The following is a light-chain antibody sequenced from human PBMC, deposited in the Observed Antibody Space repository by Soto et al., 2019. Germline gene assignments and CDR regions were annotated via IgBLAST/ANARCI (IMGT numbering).Light chain of an antibody. Sequence: EIVLTQSPATLSLSPGERATLSCRASQGVSSYLAWYQQKPGQAPRLLIYDASNRAAGIPARFSGSGSGTDFTLTISGLEPEDFAVYYCQHRSNWPLTFGGGTKVEIK. CDR2: DAS. J-gene: IGKJ4*01. CDR3: QHRSNWPLT. V-gene: IGKV3-11*01. CDR1: QGVSSY.